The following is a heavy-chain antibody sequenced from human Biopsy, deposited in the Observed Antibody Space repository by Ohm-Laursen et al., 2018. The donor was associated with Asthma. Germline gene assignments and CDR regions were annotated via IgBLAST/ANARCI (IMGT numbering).Heavy chain of an antibody. V-gene: IGHV1-18*01. J-gene: IGHJ6*02. CDR2: ISVYNGNT. CDR1: GYTFNSAG. CDR3: ARAVDYSHYYGIDV. D-gene: IGHD3-10*01. Sequence: ASGKGSCKTSGYTFNSAGITWVRQAPAQGLEWMGWISVYNGNTKVAQKLQDRDTMITDTSTSTVYMELRSLRSDDSAVYFCARAVDYSHYYGIDVWGQGTTVTVS.